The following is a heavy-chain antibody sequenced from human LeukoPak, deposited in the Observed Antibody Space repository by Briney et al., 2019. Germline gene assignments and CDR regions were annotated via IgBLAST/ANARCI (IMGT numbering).Heavy chain of an antibody. V-gene: IGHV1-8*01. D-gene: IGHD6-19*01. CDR3: ARVGSGWSPRTPYYYYHMDV. J-gene: IGHJ6*03. CDR1: GYTFTSYD. CDR2: MNPNSGNT. Sequence: ASVKVSCKASGYTFTSYDINWVRQATGQGLEWMGWMNPNSGNTGYAQKFQGRVTITRNTSISTAYMELSSLRSEDTAVYYCARVGSGWSPRTPYYYYHMDVWGKGTTVTVSS.